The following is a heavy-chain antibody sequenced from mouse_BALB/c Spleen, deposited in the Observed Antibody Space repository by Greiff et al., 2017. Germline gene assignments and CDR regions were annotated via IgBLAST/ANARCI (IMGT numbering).Heavy chain of an antibody. CDR2: ISSGSSTI. Sequence: EVQRVESGGGLVQPGGSLKLSCAASGFTFSSYGMSWVRQTPEKGLEWVAYISSGSSTIYYADTVKGRFTISRDNPKNTLFLQMTSLRSEDTAMYYCARSRYYDGYYFDYWGQGTTLTVSS. V-gene: IGHV5-17*02. D-gene: IGHD2-3*01. CDR3: ARSRYYDGYYFDY. J-gene: IGHJ2*01. CDR1: GFTFSSYG.